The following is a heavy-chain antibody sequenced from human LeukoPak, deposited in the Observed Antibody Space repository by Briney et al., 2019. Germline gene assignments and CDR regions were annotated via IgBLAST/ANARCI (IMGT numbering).Heavy chain of an antibody. V-gene: IGHV3-49*04. CDR2: IRSKAYRGTT. Sequence: GGSLRLSCTTSGFNFGDHDMTWVRQAPGKGLEWVGFIRSKAYRGTTEYAASVKGRVTISRDDSKSVVCLQMNSLKSEDTAVYYRSRGPIQLWVHNGVDVWGQGTTVTVSS. J-gene: IGHJ6*02. CDR3: SRGPIQLWVHNGVDV. D-gene: IGHD5-18*01. CDR1: GFNFGDHD.